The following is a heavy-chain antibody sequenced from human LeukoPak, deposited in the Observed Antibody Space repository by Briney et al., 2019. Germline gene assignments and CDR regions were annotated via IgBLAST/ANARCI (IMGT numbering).Heavy chain of an antibody. CDR1: GFTFSSYA. V-gene: IGHV3-23*01. Sequence: HPGGSLRLSCAASGFTFSSYAMSWVRQAPGKGLEWVSAISYSGGSTYYADSVKGRFTISRDNSKNTLYLQMNSLRAEDTAVYYCARDQIGDYYDSSGYYRNWFDPWGQGTLVTVSS. D-gene: IGHD3-22*01. CDR2: ISYSGGST. J-gene: IGHJ5*02. CDR3: ARDQIGDYYDSSGYYRNWFDP.